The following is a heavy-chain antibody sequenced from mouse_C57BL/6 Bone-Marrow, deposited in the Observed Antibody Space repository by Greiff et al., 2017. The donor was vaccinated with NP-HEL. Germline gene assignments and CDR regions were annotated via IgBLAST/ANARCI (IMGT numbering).Heavy chain of an antibody. J-gene: IGHJ4*01. CDR2: IYPSDSET. CDR3: ARGYYGPDAMDY. Sequence: QVQLQQPGAELVRPGSSVKLSCKASGYTFTSYWMDWVKQRPGQGLEWIGNIYPSDSETHYNQKFKDKATLTVDKSSSTAYMQLSSLTSEDSAVYYCARGYYGPDAMDYWGQGTSVTVSS. CDR1: GYTFTSYW. V-gene: IGHV1-61*01. D-gene: IGHD2-1*01.